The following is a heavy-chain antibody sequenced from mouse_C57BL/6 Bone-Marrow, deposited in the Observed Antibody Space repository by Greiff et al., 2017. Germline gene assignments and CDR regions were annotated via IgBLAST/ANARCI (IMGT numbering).Heavy chain of an antibody. Sequence: EVQLVESGGGLVKPGGSLKLSCAASGFTFSSYAMSWVRQTPEKRLEWVATISDGGSYTYYPDNVKGRFTISRDNAKNTLYLQMSHLKSEDTAMYYCAREGGRGDYWGQGTSVTVSS. CDR2: ISDGGSYT. V-gene: IGHV5-4*01. D-gene: IGHD3-3*01. CDR1: GFTFSSYA. J-gene: IGHJ4*01. CDR3: AREGGRGDY.